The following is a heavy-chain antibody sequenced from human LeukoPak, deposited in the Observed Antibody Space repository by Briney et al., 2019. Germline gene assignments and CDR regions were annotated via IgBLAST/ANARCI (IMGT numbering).Heavy chain of an antibody. D-gene: IGHD2-2*01. Sequence: GGSLRLSCAASGFTFSSYAMSWVRQAPGKGLEWVSAISGSGGSTYYADSVKGRFTISRDNSKNTLYLQMNSLRAEDTAVYYCAKDGPPYCSSTSCYFTGMLLYFDYWGQGTLVTVSS. CDR2: ISGSGGST. CDR3: AKDGPPYCSSTSCYFTGMLLYFDY. V-gene: IGHV3-23*01. J-gene: IGHJ4*02. CDR1: GFTFSSYA.